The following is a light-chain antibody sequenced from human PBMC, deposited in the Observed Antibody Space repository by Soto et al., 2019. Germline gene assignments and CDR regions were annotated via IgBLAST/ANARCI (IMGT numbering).Light chain of an antibody. CDR1: SSDVGGYNY. J-gene: IGLJ1*01. V-gene: IGLV2-14*01. CDR2: EVS. Sequence: QSALTQPASVSGSPGQSITISCTGTSSDVGGYNYVSWYQQHPGKAPKLMIYEVSNRPSGVSNRFSGSKSGNTASLTISGLQAAAEADYYCSSYTSSSIDYVFGTGTKLTVL. CDR3: SSYTSSSIDYV.